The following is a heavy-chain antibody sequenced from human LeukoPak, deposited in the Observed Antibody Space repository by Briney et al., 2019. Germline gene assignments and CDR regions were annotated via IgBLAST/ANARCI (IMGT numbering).Heavy chain of an antibody. Sequence: AGGSLRLSCAASGFAVSSKYMTSVRQARGKGMEWVSVIYSDGSTFYADSVKGRFTISRDNAKNTLFLQMNSLKPEDTAVYYCAGGPWDYWGQGTLVTVSS. J-gene: IGHJ4*02. CDR1: GFAVSSKY. CDR3: AGGPWDY. V-gene: IGHV3-53*05. CDR2: IYSDGST.